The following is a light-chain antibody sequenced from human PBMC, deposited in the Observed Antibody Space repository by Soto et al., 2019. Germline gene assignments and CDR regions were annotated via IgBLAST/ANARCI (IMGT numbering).Light chain of an antibody. CDR3: MQALQTPLT. V-gene: IGKV2-28*01. J-gene: IGKJ4*01. Sequence: DIVMTQSPLSLPVTPGEPASISWRSSQSLLHSNGYNYLDWYLQKPGQSPQLLIYLGSNRASGGPDRFSGSGSGTDFTLKISRVEAEDVGVYYCMQALQTPLTFGGGTKVEIK. CDR2: LGS. CDR1: QSLLHSNGYNY.